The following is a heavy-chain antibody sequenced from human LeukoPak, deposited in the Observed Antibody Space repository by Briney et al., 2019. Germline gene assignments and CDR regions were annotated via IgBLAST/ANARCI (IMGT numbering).Heavy chain of an antibody. CDR2: IYYSGST. CDR3: ASLGYCSGGSCYEAGGYFDY. V-gene: IGHV4-59*02. CDR1: GTSVRSYY. J-gene: IGHJ4*02. D-gene: IGHD2-15*01. Sequence: PSETLSLTCTVSGTSVRSYYWSWIRQRPGRGLEWIGYIYYSGSTNYNPSLKSRVTISVDTSKNQFSLKLSSVTAADTAVYYCASLGYCSGGSCYEAGGYFDYWGQGTLVTVSS.